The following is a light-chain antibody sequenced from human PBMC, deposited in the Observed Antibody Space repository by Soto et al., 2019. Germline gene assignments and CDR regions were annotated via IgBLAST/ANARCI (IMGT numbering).Light chain of an antibody. CDR1: SSDVGSYNL. J-gene: IGLJ3*02. V-gene: IGLV2-23*01. CDR3: CSYAGSSTLV. Sequence: QSALTQPASLSASPGQSITISCTGTSSDVGSYNLVSWFQQHPGKAPKLMIYEGNKRPSGVSNRFSGSKSGNTASLTISGLQAEDEADYYCCSYAGSSTLVFGGGTQLTVL. CDR2: EGN.